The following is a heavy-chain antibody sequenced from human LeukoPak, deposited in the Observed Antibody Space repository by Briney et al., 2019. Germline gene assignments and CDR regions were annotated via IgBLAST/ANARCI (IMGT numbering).Heavy chain of an antibody. Sequence: GESLKISCKGAGYSFTSCWIGWVRQMPGKGLEWMGIIYPGDSDTTYSPSFQGQVTISADKSMSTAYLQWSSLKASDIAMYYCARRGGAYPFDYWGQGTLVTVSS. CDR1: GYSFTSCW. D-gene: IGHD3-16*01. CDR3: ARRGGAYPFDY. V-gene: IGHV5-51*01. J-gene: IGHJ4*02. CDR2: IYPGDSDT.